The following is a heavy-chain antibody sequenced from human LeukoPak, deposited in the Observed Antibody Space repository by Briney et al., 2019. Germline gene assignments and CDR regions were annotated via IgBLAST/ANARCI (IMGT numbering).Heavy chain of an antibody. J-gene: IGHJ4*02. V-gene: IGHV3-15*01. CDR2: IKTKSEGGTT. CDR1: GFTLSNAW. CDR3: TTDPPGAY. Sequence: GGSLRLSCAASGFTLSNAWMSWVRQAPGKGLEWVGRIKTKSEGGTTDYAAPVKGRFTLSRDDSKNTLYLQMNSLKTEDTAVCYCTTDPPGAYWGQGTLVAVSS.